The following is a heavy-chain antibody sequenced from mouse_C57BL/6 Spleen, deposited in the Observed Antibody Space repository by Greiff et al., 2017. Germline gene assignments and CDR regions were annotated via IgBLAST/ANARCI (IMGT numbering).Heavy chain of an antibody. V-gene: IGHV1-5*01. D-gene: IGHD1-1*01. CDR2: INPGNSDT. CDR3: TREATTVVATDCFDY. CDR1: GYTFTSYW. J-gene: IGHJ2*01. Sequence: EVQLVEPGTVLARPGASVKMSCKTSGYTFTSYWMHWVKQRPGQGLEWIGAINPGNSDTSYNQKFKGKAKLTAVTSASTAYMELSSLTNEDSAVYYCTREATTVVATDCFDYWGQGTTLTVSS.